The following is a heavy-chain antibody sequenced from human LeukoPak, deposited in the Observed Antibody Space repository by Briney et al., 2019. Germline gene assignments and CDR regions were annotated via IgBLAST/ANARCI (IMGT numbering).Heavy chain of an antibody. Sequence: GGSLRLSCAASGFTFSSYAMSWVRQAPGKGLEWVSAISGSGGSTYYADSVKGRFTISRDNSKNTLYLQMNSLRAEDTAVYYCAKASLYCSSTSCFFDYWGQGTLVTVSS. V-gene: IGHV3-23*01. CDR2: ISGSGGST. CDR3: AKASLYCSSTSCFFDY. D-gene: IGHD2-2*01. J-gene: IGHJ4*02. CDR1: GFTFSSYA.